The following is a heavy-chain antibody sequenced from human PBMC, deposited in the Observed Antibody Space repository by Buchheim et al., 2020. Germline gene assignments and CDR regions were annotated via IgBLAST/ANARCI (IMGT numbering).Heavy chain of an antibody. J-gene: IGHJ4*02. CDR3: ASTSDYYGSGSYYNPFHY. CDR2: IIPFSGTP. V-gene: IGHV1-69*01. Sequence: QVQLVQSGAEVKKPGSSVKVSCKASGGTLSDYAISWVRQAPGQGLEWMGGIIPFSGTPNYSDKFQGRLTITADVSTSTAYMELSSLRSEDTAVFYCASTSDYYGSGSYYNPFHYWGQGTL. D-gene: IGHD3-10*01. CDR1: GGTLSDYA.